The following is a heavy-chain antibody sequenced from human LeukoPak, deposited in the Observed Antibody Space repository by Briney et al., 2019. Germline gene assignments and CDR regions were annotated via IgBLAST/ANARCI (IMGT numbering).Heavy chain of an antibody. J-gene: IGHJ4*02. Sequence: GGSLRLSCAASGFTFSSYAMHWVRQAPGKGLEWVAVISYDGSNKYYADSVKGRFTISRDNSKNTPYLQMNSLRAEDTAVYYCARAPGSYGHLWGNYFDYWGQGTLVTVSS. CDR2: ISYDGSNK. D-gene: IGHD5-18*01. CDR3: ARAPGSYGHLWGNYFDY. V-gene: IGHV3-30-3*01. CDR1: GFTFSSYA.